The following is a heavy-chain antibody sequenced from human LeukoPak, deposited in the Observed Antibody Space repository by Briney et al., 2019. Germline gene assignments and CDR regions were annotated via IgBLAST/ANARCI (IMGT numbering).Heavy chain of an antibody. V-gene: IGHV4-34*01. CDR3: AKGARSNRYNWNGLINWFDP. J-gene: IGHJ5*02. CDR1: GESLSGHH. Sequence: SETLSLTCAVYGESLSGHHWTFIRQPPGKGLEWIGEINHSGTTYYNPSLKSRVTISVDTSKNQFSLNLNSVTAADTAVYCCAKGARSNRYNWNGLINWFDPWGQGTLVTVSS. D-gene: IGHD1-20*01. CDR2: INHSGTT.